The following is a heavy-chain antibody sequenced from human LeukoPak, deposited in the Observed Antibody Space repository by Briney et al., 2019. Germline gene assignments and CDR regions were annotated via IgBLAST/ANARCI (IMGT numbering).Heavy chain of an antibody. D-gene: IGHD3-9*01. Sequence: PGGSLRLSCAASRFTFSNYTLNWVRQAPGKGLEWVSSISSSSVYISYADSVKGRFTVSRDNAKNSLYLQMNSLRAEDTAVYYCARALFDILTGYNPFLDYWGQGTLVTVSS. CDR1: RFTFSNYT. CDR3: ARALFDILTGYNPFLDY. CDR2: ISSSSVYI. J-gene: IGHJ4*02. V-gene: IGHV3-21*01.